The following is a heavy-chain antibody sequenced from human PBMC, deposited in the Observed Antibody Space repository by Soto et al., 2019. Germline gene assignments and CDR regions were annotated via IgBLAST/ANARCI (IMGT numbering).Heavy chain of an antibody. CDR3: XXXXXXXXXMDX. J-gene: IGHJ6*02. Sequence: EVQLVESGGGLVQPGGSLRLSCAASGFTVSANYMNWVRQAPGKGLEWVSVIYSGDTTYYADSVKGRFTISRDNSKNTLYLQMXXLXXXXXXVXXXXXXXXXXXXMDXWGQGTTVTVSS. CDR2: IYSGDTT. CDR1: GFTVSANY. V-gene: IGHV3-66*01.